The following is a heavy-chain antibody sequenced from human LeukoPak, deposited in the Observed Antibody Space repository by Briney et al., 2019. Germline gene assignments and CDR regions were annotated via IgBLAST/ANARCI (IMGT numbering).Heavy chain of an antibody. J-gene: IGHJ6*04. V-gene: IGHV3-48*03. CDR2: ISSSGSTI. CDR1: GFTFSSYE. Sequence: PGGALRLPCAASGFTFSSYEMKWVRQAPGEGLEWVSYISSSGSTIHYADSVKGRFTNSRDNAKNSLYLQMNSLRAEDTAVYYCAELGITMIGGVWGKGTTVTISS. D-gene: IGHD3-10*02. CDR3: AELGITMIGGV.